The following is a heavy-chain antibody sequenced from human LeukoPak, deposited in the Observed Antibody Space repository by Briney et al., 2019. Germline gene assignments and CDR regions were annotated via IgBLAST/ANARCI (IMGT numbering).Heavy chain of an antibody. CDR1: GYTFTGYY. D-gene: IGHD3-3*01. CDR3: ARVLDGLRFLEWLLLQDY. J-gene: IGHJ4*02. Sequence: ASVKVSCTASGYTFTGYYMHWVRQAPGQGLEWMGWINPNSGGTNYAQKFQGRVTMTSDTSISTAYMELNRLRSDDTAVYYCARVLDGLRFLEWLLLQDYWGQGTLVTVSS. CDR2: INPNSGGT. V-gene: IGHV1-2*02.